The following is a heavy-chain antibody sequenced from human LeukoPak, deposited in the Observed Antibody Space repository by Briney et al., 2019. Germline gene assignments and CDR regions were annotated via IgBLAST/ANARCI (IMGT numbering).Heavy chain of an antibody. CDR2: ISSTGGST. Sequence: GGSLGLSCSASGFTFSNYAIHWVRQAPGKGLEYVSAISSTGGSTFYADSVKGRFTISRDNSKNMIYLQMSSLRPEDTAVYYCLKGPNSGWYSPWFDPWGQGILVTVSS. V-gene: IGHV3-64D*06. J-gene: IGHJ5*02. CDR1: GFTFSNYA. D-gene: IGHD6-19*01. CDR3: LKGPNSGWYSPWFDP.